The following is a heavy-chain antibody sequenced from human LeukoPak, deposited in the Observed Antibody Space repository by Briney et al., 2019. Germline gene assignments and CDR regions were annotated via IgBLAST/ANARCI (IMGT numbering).Heavy chain of an antibody. D-gene: IGHD3-3*01. J-gene: IGHJ4*02. CDR2: IYYSGST. CDR3: AGYYYDFWSGYYRSFDY. V-gene: IGHV4-59*08. CDR1: GGSISSYY. Sequence: PSETLSLTCTVSGGSISSYYWSWIRQPPGKGLEWIGYIYYSGSTNYNPSLKSRVTISVDTSKNQFSLKLSSVTAADTAVYYCAGYYYDFWSGYYRSFDYWGQGTLVTVSS.